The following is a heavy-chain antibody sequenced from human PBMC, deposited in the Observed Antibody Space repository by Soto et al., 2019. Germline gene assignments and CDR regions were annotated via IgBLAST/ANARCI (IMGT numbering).Heavy chain of an antibody. CDR3: ARDPVDGYAFFDS. CDR2: INHSGST. J-gene: IGHJ5*02. Sequence: PSETLSLTCAVYGGSFSGYYWSWIRQPPGKGLEWIGEINHSGSTNYNPSLKSRVTISVDTSKSQFSLKLTSVTAADTAVYWCARDPVDGYAFFDSWGQGALVTVSS. D-gene: IGHD5-12*01. CDR1: GGSFSGYY. V-gene: IGHV4-34*01.